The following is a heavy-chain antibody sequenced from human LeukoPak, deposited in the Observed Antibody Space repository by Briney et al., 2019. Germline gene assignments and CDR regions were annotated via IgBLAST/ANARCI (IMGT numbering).Heavy chain of an antibody. Sequence: PSETLSLTCAVYGGSFSGYYWSWIRQPPGKGLEWIGEINHSGSTNYNPSLKSRVTISVDTSKNQFSLKLSSVTAADTAVYYCARGPWIQLWLPYYGMDVWGQGTTVTVSS. CDR2: INHSGST. J-gene: IGHJ6*02. CDR1: GGSFSGYY. CDR3: ARGPWIQLWLPYYGMDV. D-gene: IGHD5-18*01. V-gene: IGHV4-34*01.